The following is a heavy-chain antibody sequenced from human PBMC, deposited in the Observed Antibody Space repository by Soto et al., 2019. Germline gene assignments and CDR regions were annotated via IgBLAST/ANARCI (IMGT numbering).Heavy chain of an antibody. D-gene: IGHD1-26*01. Sequence: QVQLQESGPGLVKPSETLSLTCTVSGGSISSYYWTWIRQPPGKGLEWIGDIYYSGSTNYNPSLKSRATRSVDTSKNQFSLKLSSVPAADTAMYYCARAGSGWPIDYLGQGTLVTVSS. J-gene: IGHJ4*02. V-gene: IGHV4-59*01. CDR2: IYYSGST. CDR1: GGSISSYY. CDR3: ARAGSGWPIDY.